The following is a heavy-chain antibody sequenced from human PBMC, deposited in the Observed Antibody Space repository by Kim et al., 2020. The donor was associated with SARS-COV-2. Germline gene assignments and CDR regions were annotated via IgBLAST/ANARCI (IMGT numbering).Heavy chain of an antibody. Sequence: SQTLSLTCAISGDSVSSNSAAWNWIRQSPSRGLEWLGRTYYRSKWYNDYAVSVKSRITINPDTSKNQFFLQLNSVTPEDTAVYYCASSPLIVATIPRLFDPWGQGTLVTVSS. D-gene: IGHD5-12*01. CDR3: ASSPLIVATIPRLFDP. CDR1: GDSVSSNSAA. V-gene: IGHV6-1*01. J-gene: IGHJ5*02. CDR2: TYYRSKWYN.